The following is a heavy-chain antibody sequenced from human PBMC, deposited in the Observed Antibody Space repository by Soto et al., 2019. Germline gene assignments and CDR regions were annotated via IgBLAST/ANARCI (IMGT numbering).Heavy chain of an antibody. V-gene: IGHV4-30-2*01. CDR3: ARVLGEWELGPSFDY. J-gene: IGHJ4*02. CDR1: GGSISSGGSS. Sequence: SETLSLTCAVAGGSISSGGSSWSWIRQPPGKGLEWIGYIYHSESTNYNPSLNSRVTISVDKSKNQFSLKLTSVTAADTAVYYCARVLGEWELGPSFDYWGQGTLVTVSS. D-gene: IGHD1-26*01. CDR2: IYHSEST.